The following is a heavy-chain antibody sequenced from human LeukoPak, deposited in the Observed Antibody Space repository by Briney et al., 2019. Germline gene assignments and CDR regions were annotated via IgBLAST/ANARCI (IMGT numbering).Heavy chain of an antibody. J-gene: IGHJ6*03. CDR2: IYPGDSDT. V-gene: IGHV5-51*01. D-gene: IGHD1-1*01. CDR3: AGLGLGRHYYYYMDV. CDR1: GYSFTSYW. Sequence: GESLKISCKGSGYSFTSYWIGWVRQMPGKGLEWMGIIYPGDSDTRYSPSSQGQVTISADKSISTAYLQWSSLKASDTAMYYCAGLGLGRHYYYYMDVWGKGTTVTVSS.